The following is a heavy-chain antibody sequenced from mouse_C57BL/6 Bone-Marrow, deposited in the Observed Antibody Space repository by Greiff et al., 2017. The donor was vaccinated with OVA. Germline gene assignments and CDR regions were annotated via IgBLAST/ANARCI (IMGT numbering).Heavy chain of an antibody. CDR2: IDPENGDT. CDR3: TTTRRGPNWYFDV. V-gene: IGHV14-4*01. J-gene: IGHJ1*03. CDR1: GFNIKDDY. Sequence: EVQLQQSGAELVRPGASVKLSCTASGFNIKDDYMHWVKQRPEQGLEWIGWIDPENGDTESASKFQGKATITADTSSNTAYLQLSSLTSEDTAVYYGTTTRRGPNWYFDVWGTGTTVTVSS.